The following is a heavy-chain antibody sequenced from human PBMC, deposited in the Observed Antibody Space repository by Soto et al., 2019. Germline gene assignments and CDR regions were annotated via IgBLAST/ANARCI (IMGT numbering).Heavy chain of an antibody. CDR3: AREGDSYGYDY. CDR2: IYYSGSA. J-gene: IGHJ4*02. Sequence: SETLSLTCTVSGGSISSYYWSWIRQPPGKGLEWIGYIYYSGSANYNPSLKSRVTRSVDTSKNQFSLKLSSVTAADTAVYYCAREGDSYGYDYWGQGTLVTVSS. D-gene: IGHD5-18*01. CDR1: GGSISSYY. V-gene: IGHV4-59*01.